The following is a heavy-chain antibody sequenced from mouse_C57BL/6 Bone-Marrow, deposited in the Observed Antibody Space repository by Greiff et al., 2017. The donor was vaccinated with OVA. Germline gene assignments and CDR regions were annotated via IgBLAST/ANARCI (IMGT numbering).Heavy chain of an antibody. Sequence: VQLHQPGAELVKPGASVQLSCKASGYTFPSYWMQWVKQRPGQGLEWIGELDPSDSYTNYNQKFKSKATLTVDTSTSTAYMQLSSLTSEDSAVYYCASGPDSSGYEYYAMDYWGKGTSVTVSS. J-gene: IGHJ4*01. CDR1: GYTFPSYW. CDR3: ASGPDSSGYEYYAMDY. D-gene: IGHD3-2*02. CDR2: LDPSDSYT. V-gene: IGHV1-50*01.